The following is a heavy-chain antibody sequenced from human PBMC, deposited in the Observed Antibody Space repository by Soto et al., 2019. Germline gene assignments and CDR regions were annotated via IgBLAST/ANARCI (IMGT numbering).Heavy chain of an antibody. Sequence: QVQLVQSGAEVKKPGSSVKVSCKASGGTFSSYAISWVRQAPGQGLEWMGGIIPIFGTANYAQKFQGRVTITADESTNTAYKELSSLRSEDTAVYYCAEVSIAEAGTALWYFDYWGQGTLVTVSS. CDR1: GGTFSSYA. CDR2: IIPIFGTA. V-gene: IGHV1-69*12. J-gene: IGHJ4*02. CDR3: AEVSIAEAGTALWYFDY. D-gene: IGHD6-13*01.